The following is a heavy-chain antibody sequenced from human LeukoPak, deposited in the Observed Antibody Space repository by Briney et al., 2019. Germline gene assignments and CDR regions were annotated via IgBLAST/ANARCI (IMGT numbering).Heavy chain of an antibody. J-gene: IGHJ4*02. CDR2: TNGDGSDT. CDR3: ARGRPHGNDY. D-gene: IGHD4-23*01. CDR1: GFTLSNSW. V-gene: IGHV3-74*01. Sequence: GGSLRLSCAASGFTLSNSWMHWVRQAPGKGLVWVSRTNGDGSDTSYADSVKGRFTISRDSATNTLYLQMNSLRVEDTAVYYCARGRPHGNDYWGQGTLVTVSS.